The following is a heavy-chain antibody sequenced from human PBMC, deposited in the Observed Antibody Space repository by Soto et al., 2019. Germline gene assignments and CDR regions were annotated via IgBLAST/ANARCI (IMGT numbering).Heavy chain of an antibody. CDR3: ARVYGFGELLSPTSVYYYYGMDV. D-gene: IGHD3-10*01. Sequence: QVQLVQSGAEVKKPGASVTVSCKASGYTFTSYGISWVRQAPGQGLEWMGWISAYNGNTNYAQKLQRRVTMTTDTDTSTAYMELRSLRSDDTAVYYCARVYGFGELLSPTSVYYYYGMDVWGQGTTVTVSS. J-gene: IGHJ6*02. CDR2: ISAYNGNT. CDR1: GYTFTSYG. V-gene: IGHV1-18*01.